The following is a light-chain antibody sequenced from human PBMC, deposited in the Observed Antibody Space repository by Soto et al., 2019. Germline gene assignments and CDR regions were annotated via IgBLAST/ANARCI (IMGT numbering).Light chain of an antibody. CDR3: QQYNNWPPWT. V-gene: IGKV3-15*01. CDR2: DAS. Sequence: EIVMTQSPATLSVSPGERATLSCRASQSVRSNLAWYQQKPGQAPRLVIYDASIRATGIPARFSGSGSGTEFTLTISGLQSEDFAVYYCQQYNNWPPWTFGQGTKVDIK. J-gene: IGKJ1*01. CDR1: QSVRSN.